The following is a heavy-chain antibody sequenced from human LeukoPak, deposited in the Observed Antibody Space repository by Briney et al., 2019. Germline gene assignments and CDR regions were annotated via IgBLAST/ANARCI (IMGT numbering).Heavy chain of an antibody. CDR1: GFEFSSYS. V-gene: IGHV3-23*01. Sequence: PGGSLRLSCEASGFEFSSYSMSWVRQAPGKGLEWVSVIVQSGGTTYDADFVKGRFTISRDNSKNILYLQMNNLRDDDTAIYYCAKDAQSIGSYFDSWGQGTLVTVSA. J-gene: IGHJ4*02. CDR3: AKDAQSIGSYFDS. CDR2: IVQSGGTT.